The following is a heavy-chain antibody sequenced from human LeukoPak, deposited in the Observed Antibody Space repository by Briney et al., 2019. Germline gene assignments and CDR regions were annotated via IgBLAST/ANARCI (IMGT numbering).Heavy chain of an antibody. Sequence: PSQTLSLTCTVSGGSISSGGYYWSWIRQHPGNGLEWIGYIYYSGSTYYNPSLKSRVTISVDTSKNQFSLKLSSVTAADTAVYYCAREVVTPRARGRYFDYWGQGTLVTVSS. CDR2: IYYSGST. D-gene: IGHD4-23*01. CDR1: GGSISSGGYY. V-gene: IGHV4-31*03. J-gene: IGHJ4*02. CDR3: AREVVTPRARGRYFDY.